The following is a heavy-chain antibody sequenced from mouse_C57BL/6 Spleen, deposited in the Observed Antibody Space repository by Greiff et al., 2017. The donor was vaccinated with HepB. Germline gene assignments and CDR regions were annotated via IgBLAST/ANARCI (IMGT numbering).Heavy chain of an antibody. D-gene: IGHD1-1*01. CDR3: ARPPYYGSSPFAY. V-gene: IGHV1-22*01. CDR1: GYTFTDYN. CDR2: INPNNGGT. J-gene: IGHJ3*01. Sequence: VQLKQSGPELVKPGASVKMSCKASGYTFTDYNMHWVKQSHGKSLEWIGYINPNNGGTSYNQKFKGKATLTVNKSSSTAYMELRSLTSEDSAVYYCARPPYYGSSPFAYWGQGTLVTVSA.